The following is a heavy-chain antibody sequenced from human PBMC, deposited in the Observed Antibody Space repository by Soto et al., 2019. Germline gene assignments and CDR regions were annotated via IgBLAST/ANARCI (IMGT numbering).Heavy chain of an antibody. CDR3: ARDQRSTGSYYYRMDV. J-gene: IGHJ6*02. CDR1: GYTFTSYG. V-gene: IGHV1-18*01. Sequence: ASVKVSCKASGYTFTSYGISWVRQAPGQGLEWMGWISAYNGNTNYAQKLQGRVTMTTDTSTSTAYMELRSLRSDDTAVYYCARDQRSTGSYYYRMDVWGQGTTVTVSS. D-gene: IGHD1-26*01. CDR2: ISAYNGNT.